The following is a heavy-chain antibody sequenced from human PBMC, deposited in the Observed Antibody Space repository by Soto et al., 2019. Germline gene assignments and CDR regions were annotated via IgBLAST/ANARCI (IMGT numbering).Heavy chain of an antibody. Sequence: GGSLRLSCAASGFTFSRYAMSWVRQAPGKGLEWVSAISGSGGSTYYADSVKGLFTISRDNSKNTLYLQMNSLRAEDTAVYYCAKDPGYDFWSGYFIFDYWGQGTLVTVSS. D-gene: IGHD3-3*01. V-gene: IGHV3-23*01. J-gene: IGHJ4*02. CDR2: ISGSGGST. CDR3: AKDPGYDFWSGYFIFDY. CDR1: GFTFSRYA.